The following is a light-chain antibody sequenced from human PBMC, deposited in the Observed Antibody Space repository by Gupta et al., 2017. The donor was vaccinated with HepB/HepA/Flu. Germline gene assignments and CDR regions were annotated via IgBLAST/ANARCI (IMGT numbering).Light chain of an antibody. J-gene: IGKJ1*01. CDR2: AAS. V-gene: IGKV1-39*01. Sequence: DIQMTQSPSSLSTSVGDRVTITCRASQSISTYLNWFQQKPGEAPNLLIYAASSLQSGVPSRFSGSGSGSEFTLTISSLQPEDFATYYCQQTYITPKTFGQGTKVEIK. CDR3: QQTYITPKT. CDR1: QSISTY.